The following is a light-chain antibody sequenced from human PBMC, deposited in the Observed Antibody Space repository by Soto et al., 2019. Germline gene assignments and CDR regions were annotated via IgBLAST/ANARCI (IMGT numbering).Light chain of an antibody. J-gene: IGKJ1*01. Sequence: DIPMTQSASALSASVGGRVTITCQASQDISNYLNWYQQKPGKAPKLLIYDASNLETGVPSRFSGSGSGTDFTFTISSLQPDDFATYYCQQYASYSPTFGQGTKVE. CDR3: QQYASYSPT. V-gene: IGKV1-33*01. CDR2: DAS. CDR1: QDISNY.